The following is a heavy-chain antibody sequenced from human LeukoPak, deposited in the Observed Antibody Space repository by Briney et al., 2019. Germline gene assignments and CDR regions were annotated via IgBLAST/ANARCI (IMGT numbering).Heavy chain of an antibody. CDR2: INYDGSST. CDR1: GFTFNNYW. V-gene: IGHV3-74*01. D-gene: IGHD3-10*01. CDR3: ARVTHYFASGSLVIYYFDY. Sequence: GGSLRLSCAVSGFTFNNYWMHWVRQAPGKGLVWVSRINYDGSSTTYADSVKGRFTISRDNAKNTLYLQMNSLRAEDTAVYYCARVTHYFASGSLVIYYFDYWGQGTLVPVSS. J-gene: IGHJ4*02.